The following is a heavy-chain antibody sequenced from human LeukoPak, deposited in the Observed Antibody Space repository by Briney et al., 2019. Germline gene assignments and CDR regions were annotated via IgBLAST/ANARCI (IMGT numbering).Heavy chain of an antibody. Sequence: SETLSLTCTVSGGSISSSSYYWGWIRQPPGKGLEWIGSIYYSGSTYYNPSLKSRVTISVDTSKNQFSLKLGSVTAADTAVYYCARHMWLISDIWFDPWGQGTLVTVSS. J-gene: IGHJ5*02. CDR2: IYYSGST. D-gene: IGHD2-21*01. CDR3: ARHMWLISDIWFDP. V-gene: IGHV4-39*01. CDR1: GGSISSSSYY.